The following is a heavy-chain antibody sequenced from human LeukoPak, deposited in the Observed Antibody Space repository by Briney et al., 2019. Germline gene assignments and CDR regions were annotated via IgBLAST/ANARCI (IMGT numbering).Heavy chain of an antibody. CDR2: IYYSGST. J-gene: IGHJ4*02. CDR1: GGSISSSSYY. Sequence: SETLSLTCTVSGGSISSSSYYWGWTRQPPGKGLEWIGSIYYSGSTYYNPSLKSRVTISVDTSKNQFSLKLSSVTAADTAVYYCAGRPDPSRPFDYWGQGTLVTVSS. CDR3: AGRPDPSRPFDY. V-gene: IGHV4-39*07. D-gene: IGHD6-13*01.